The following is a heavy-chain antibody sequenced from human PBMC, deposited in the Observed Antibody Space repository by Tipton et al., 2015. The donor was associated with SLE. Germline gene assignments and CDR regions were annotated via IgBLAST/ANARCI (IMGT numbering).Heavy chain of an antibody. D-gene: IGHD2-21*01. V-gene: IGHV4-59*08. CDR3: ARGGHWGGLFNY. J-gene: IGHJ4*02. Sequence: LRLSCTVSGGSISSYYWSWIRQPPGKGLEWIGYIYYSGSTNYNPSLKSRVTISVDTSKNQCSLKLSSVTAADTAVYYCARGGHWGGLFNYWGQGTLVTVSS. CDR1: GGSISSYY. CDR2: IYYSGST.